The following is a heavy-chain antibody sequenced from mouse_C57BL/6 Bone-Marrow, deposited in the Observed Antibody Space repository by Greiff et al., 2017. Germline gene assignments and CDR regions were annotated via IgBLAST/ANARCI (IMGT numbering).Heavy chain of an antibody. CDR3: TTGRGYGSFAY. D-gene: IGHD2-2*01. J-gene: IGHJ3*01. V-gene: IGHV14-4*01. CDR1: GFNIKDDY. CDR2: IDPENGDT. Sequence: VQLQQSGAELVRPGASVKLSCTASGFNIKDDYMHWVKQRPEQGLEWIGWIDPENGDTESASKFQGKATITADTSSNTAYLQLSSLTSEDTAVYYCTTGRGYGSFAYWGQGTLVTVSA.